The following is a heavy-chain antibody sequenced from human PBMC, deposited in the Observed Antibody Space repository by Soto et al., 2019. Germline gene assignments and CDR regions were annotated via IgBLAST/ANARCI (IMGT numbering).Heavy chain of an antibody. CDR1: GYTFTGYY. CDR3: ARDPRYFDWLFLPTFDY. V-gene: IGHV1-2*02. D-gene: IGHD3-9*01. Sequence: ASVKVSCKASGYTFTGYYMHWVRQAPGQGLEWMGWINPNSGGTNYAQKFQGRVTMTRDTSISTAYMELSRLRSDDTAVYYCARDPRYFDWLFLPTFDYWGQGTLVTVSS. J-gene: IGHJ4*02. CDR2: INPNSGGT.